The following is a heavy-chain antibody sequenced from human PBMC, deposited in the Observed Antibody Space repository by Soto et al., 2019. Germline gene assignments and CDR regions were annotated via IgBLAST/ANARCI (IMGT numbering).Heavy chain of an antibody. V-gene: IGHV3-74*01. CDR2: IHSDGSST. CDR1: GFTFSYYW. J-gene: IGHJ3*01. D-gene: IGHD2-21*02. Sequence: EVQLVESEGGLVQRGGSLRLFCAASGFTFSYYWMHWVRQAPGQGLVWVSHIHSDGSSTTYADSVKGRFTISRDNAKNTLYLQMNSLRAEDTAVYYCARGDKGGFDLWGQGTTVTVSS. CDR3: ARGDKGGFDL.